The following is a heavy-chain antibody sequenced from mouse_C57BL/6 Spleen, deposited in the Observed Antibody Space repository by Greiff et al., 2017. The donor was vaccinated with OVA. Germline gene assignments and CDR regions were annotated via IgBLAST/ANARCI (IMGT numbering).Heavy chain of an antibody. J-gene: IGHJ4*01. CDR2: IDPETGGT. CDR3: TRWPPSRAMDY. CDR1: GYTFTDYE. Sequence: VKLMESGAELVRPGASVTLSCKASGYTFTDYEMHWVKQTPVHGLEWIGAIDPETGGTAYNQKFKGKAILTADKSSSTAYMELRSLTSEDSAVYYCTRWPPSRAMDYWGQGTSVTVSS. D-gene: IGHD6-1*01. V-gene: IGHV1-15*01.